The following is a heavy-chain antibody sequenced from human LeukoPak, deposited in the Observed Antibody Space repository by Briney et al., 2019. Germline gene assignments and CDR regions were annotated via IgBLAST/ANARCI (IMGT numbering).Heavy chain of an antibody. J-gene: IGHJ4*02. V-gene: IGHV4-31*03. CDR1: GGSITSGGYY. CDR3: ARSFGESYFDY. CDR2: ISYSGNT. Sequence: SETLSLTCTVSGGSITSGGYYWSWIRQHPGKGLEWIGYISYSGNTYYNPSLKSRLTISVDTSKNQFSLKLSSVSAADTAVYYCARSFGESYFDYWGQGILVTVSS. D-gene: IGHD3-10*01.